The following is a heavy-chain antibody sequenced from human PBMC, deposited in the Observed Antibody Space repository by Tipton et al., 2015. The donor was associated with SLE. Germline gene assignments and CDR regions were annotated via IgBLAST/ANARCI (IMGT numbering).Heavy chain of an antibody. CDR3: AREGNWAGEVDY. V-gene: IGHV3-30*04. CDR2: VSYGGSNK. CDR1: GFTFSSYT. Sequence: SLRLSCAASGFTFSSYTMHWVRQAPGKGLEWVAVVSYGGSNKYYADSVKGRFTISRDSSKNTPSLQMSSLRAEDTAVYYCAREGNWAGEVDYWGQGTLVTVSS. J-gene: IGHJ4*02. D-gene: IGHD7-27*01.